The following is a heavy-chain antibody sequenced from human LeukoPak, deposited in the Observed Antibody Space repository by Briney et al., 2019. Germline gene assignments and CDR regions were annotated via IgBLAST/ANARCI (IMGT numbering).Heavy chain of an antibody. CDR1: GYSFTSYW. CDR2: IYPGDSDT. D-gene: IGHD3-22*01. V-gene: IGHV5-51*01. Sequence: GESLKISCKGSGYSFTSYWIGWVRQMPGKGLEWMGIIYPGDSDTRYSPSFQGQVTISADKSISTAYLQWSSLKASDTATYYCAIDSSGYYYYFDYWGQGTLVTVSS. J-gene: IGHJ4*02. CDR3: AIDSSGYYYYFDY.